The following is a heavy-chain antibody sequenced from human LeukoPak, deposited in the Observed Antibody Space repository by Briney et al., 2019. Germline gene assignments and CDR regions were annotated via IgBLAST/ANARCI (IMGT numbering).Heavy chain of an antibody. J-gene: IGHJ4*02. Sequence: GGSLRLSCAASGDSFSNFAMSWVRQVPGKGLEWVSGVSDSGRSTYYADSVEGRFTISRDNSKNTLYLQMKSLRPEDTAIYYCASASPANDYWGQGTLVTVSS. V-gene: IGHV3-23*01. CDR2: VSDSGRST. CDR3: ASASPANDY. CDR1: GDSFSNFA.